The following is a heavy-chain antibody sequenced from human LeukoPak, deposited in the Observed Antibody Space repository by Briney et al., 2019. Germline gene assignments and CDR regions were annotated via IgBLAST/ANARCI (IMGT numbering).Heavy chain of an antibody. V-gene: IGHV1-18*01. CDR2: ISAYNGNT. Sequence: GASVKVSCKASGYTFTSYGITWVRQAPGQGLEWMGWISAYNGNTNYAQKLQGRVTMTTDTSTSTAYMELGSLRSDDAAVYYCARGVYSGSYGYFYGMDVWGQGTTVTVSS. CDR1: GYTFTSYG. D-gene: IGHD1-26*01. CDR3: ARGVYSGSYGYFYGMDV. J-gene: IGHJ6*02.